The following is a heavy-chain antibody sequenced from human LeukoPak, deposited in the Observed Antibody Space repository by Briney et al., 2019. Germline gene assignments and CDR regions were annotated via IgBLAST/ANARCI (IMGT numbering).Heavy chain of an antibody. CDR3: ARVIGVVLPAAISPPINYYYGMDV. V-gene: IGHV4-59*01. J-gene: IGHJ6*02. CDR2: IYYSGST. Sequence: KPSETLSLTCAVSGGSISSYYWSWIRQPPGKGLEWIGYIYYSGSTNYNPSLKSRVTISVDTSKNQFSLKLSSVTAAGTAVYYCARVIGVVLPAAISPPINYYYGMDVWGQGTTVTVAS. CDR1: GGSISSYY. D-gene: IGHD2-2*01.